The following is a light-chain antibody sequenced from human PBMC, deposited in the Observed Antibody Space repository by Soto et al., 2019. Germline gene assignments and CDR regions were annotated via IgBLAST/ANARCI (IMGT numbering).Light chain of an antibody. V-gene: IGKV1-9*01. CDR1: QGIGNS. CDR2: GAS. Sequence: QLTQSPSSLSASVGDRVTITCRASQGIGNSLAWYQEKPGEAPKLLIYGASTLQSGVPSRFTGSGSGTDFTLTVSGLQPEDFETYYCQQLNSYPRTFGPGTKVDIK. CDR3: QQLNSYPRT. J-gene: IGKJ3*01.